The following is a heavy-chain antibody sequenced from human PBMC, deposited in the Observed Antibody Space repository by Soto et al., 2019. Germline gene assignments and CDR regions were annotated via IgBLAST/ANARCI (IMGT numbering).Heavy chain of an antibody. CDR1: GYTFTSYG. Sequence: ASVKVSCKASGYTFTSYGFSWVRQAPGQGLEWMGWISASNGNTNYAQKLQGRVTMTTDTSTGTAYMELRSLRSDDTATYYCARERLNTGWYGFDHWGQGTQVTVSS. J-gene: IGHJ4*02. CDR2: ISASNGNT. D-gene: IGHD6-19*01. CDR3: ARERLNTGWYGFDH. V-gene: IGHV1-18*01.